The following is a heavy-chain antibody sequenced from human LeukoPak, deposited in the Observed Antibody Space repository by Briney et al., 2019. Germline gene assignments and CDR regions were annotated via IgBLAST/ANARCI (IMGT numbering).Heavy chain of an antibody. CDR3: ARQGVGVDC. CDR2: IRSSDSYS. V-gene: IGHV3-21*06. Sequence: SGGSLRLSCAASGFTFSYYTMNWVHLAPGKGLEWVSSIRSSDSYSNYADSVKGRFTISRDNANNSLYLQMSSLRAEDSAVYYCARQGVGVDCWGQGTLVTVSS. J-gene: IGHJ4*02. CDR1: GFTFSYYT. D-gene: IGHD3-3*01.